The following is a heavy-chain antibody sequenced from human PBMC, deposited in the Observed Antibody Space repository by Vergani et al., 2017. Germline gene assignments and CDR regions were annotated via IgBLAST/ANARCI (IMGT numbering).Heavy chain of an antibody. Sequence: EVQLVESGGGLVQPGGSLRLSCAASGFTFSSYWMSWVRQAPGKGLEWVANIKQDGSEKYYVDSVKGRFTISRDNAKNSLYLQMNSLRAEDTAVYYCARNFTVQLEARSGYMDVWGKGTTVTVSS. V-gene: IGHV3-7*01. CDR2: IKQDGSEK. CDR1: GFTFSSYW. D-gene: IGHD1-1*01. J-gene: IGHJ6*03. CDR3: ARNFTVQLEARSGYMDV.